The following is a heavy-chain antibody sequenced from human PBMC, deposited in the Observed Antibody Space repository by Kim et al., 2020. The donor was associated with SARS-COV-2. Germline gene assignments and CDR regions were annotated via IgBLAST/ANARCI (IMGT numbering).Heavy chain of an antibody. CDR3: ARGIAARPKLDY. CDR1: GGSISSSSYY. Sequence: SETLSLTCTVSGGSISSSSYYWGWIRQPPGKGLEWIGSIYYRGSTYYNPSLKSRVTISVDTSKNQFSLKLSSVTAADTAVYYCARGIAARPKLDYWGQGT. CDR2: IYYRGST. J-gene: IGHJ4*02. V-gene: IGHV4-39*07. D-gene: IGHD6-6*01.